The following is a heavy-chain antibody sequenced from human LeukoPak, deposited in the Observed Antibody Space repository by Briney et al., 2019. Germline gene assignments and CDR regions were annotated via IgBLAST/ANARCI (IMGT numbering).Heavy chain of an antibody. V-gene: IGHV3-7*01. J-gene: IGHJ4*02. Sequence: GSLRLSCAASGFAFSDFWMSWVRQAPGKGLEWVANIRHDGNAKNYVPSVRGRFTISRDNAKNSLYLQMNSLTVEDTAVYYCATSHDSAGNDWGQGTLVTVSS. CDR1: GFAFSDFW. D-gene: IGHD2-15*01. CDR2: IRHDGNAK. CDR3: ATSHDSAGND.